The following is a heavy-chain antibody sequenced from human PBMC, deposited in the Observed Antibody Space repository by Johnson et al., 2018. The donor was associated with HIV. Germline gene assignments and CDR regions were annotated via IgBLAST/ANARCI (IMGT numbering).Heavy chain of an antibody. D-gene: IGHD1-20*01. CDR2: IGTAGDT. CDR3: AREVRYNLNQVPAFDI. CDR1: GFTFSSYD. J-gene: IGHJ3*02. V-gene: IGHV3-13*01. Sequence: EVQLVESGGGLVQPGGSLRLSCAASGFTFSSYDMHWVRQATGKGLEWVSAIGTAGDTYYPGSVKGRFTISRENAKNSLYLQMKSLRAEDTALYYCAREVRYNLNQVPAFDIWGQGTMVTVSS.